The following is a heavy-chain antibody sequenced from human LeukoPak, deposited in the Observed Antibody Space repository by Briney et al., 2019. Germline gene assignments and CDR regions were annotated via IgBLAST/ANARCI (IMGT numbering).Heavy chain of an antibody. CDR1: GHSISSGYY. CDR3: VSQYDRSGYYAFDY. D-gene: IGHD3-22*01. Sequence: SETLSLTCAVSGHSISSGYYWGWNRQPPGKGLEWIGYIYHSGSTYYNPSLKSRVIISVDTSKSHFSLKLNSVTAADTAVYYCVSQYDRSGYYAFDYWGQGTLVTVTS. CDR2: IYHSGST. J-gene: IGHJ4*02. V-gene: IGHV4-38-2*01.